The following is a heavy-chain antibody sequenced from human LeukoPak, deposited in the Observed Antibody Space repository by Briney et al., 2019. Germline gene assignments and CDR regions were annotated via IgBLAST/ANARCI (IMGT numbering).Heavy chain of an antibody. Sequence: SETLSLTCTVSGGSISSGGYYWSWIRQHPGKGLEWIGYIYYGGSTYYNPSLKSRVTMSVDTSKNQFSLKLSSVTAADTAVYYCASNSGYDSGYFDYWGQGTLVTVSS. CDR3: ASNSGYDSGYFDY. J-gene: IGHJ4*02. CDR2: IYYGGST. V-gene: IGHV4-31*03. CDR1: GGSISSGGYY. D-gene: IGHD5-12*01.